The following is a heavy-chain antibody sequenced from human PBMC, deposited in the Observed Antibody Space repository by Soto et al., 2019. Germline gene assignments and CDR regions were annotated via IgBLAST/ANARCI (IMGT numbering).Heavy chain of an antibody. CDR1: GYDFTTYG. J-gene: IGHJ4*02. CDR3: ARGRYGDY. V-gene: IGHV1-18*01. D-gene: IGHD1-1*01. CDR2: ISAHNGNT. Sequence: QVHLVLSGAEVKKPGASVKVSCKGSGYDFTTYGITWVRQAPGQGLEWMAWISAHNGNTDYAQKLQGRVTVTRDTSTSTAYMELRSLRSDDTAEYYSARGRYGDYWGQEALVTVSS.